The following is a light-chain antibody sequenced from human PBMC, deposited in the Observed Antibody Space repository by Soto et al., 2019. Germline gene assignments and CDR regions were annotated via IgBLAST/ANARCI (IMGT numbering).Light chain of an antibody. CDR3: QQYDSWPLT. V-gene: IGKV3-15*01. Sequence: ETVMTQSPATLSMSPGERATLSCRASQSLNSDLAWYQQKPGQAPRLLIYGASTRATRIPGRFSGSGSGTEITLSISSLQSEDFAVYYYQQYDSWPLTFSGGTKVDIK. CDR1: QSLNSD. CDR2: GAS. J-gene: IGKJ4*01.